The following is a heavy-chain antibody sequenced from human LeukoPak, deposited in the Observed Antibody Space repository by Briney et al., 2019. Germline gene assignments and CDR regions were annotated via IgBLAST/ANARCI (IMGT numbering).Heavy chain of an antibody. V-gene: IGHV3-53*01. J-gene: IGHJ4*02. CDR2: IYSSDST. D-gene: IGHD1-7*01. CDR1: GFTVSSNY. CDR3: ARGSWNYPFDY. Sequence: HSGGSLRLSCAASGFTVSSNYMSWVRQAPGKGLEWVSVIYSSDSTYYADSVKGRFTISRDNSKNTLYLQMNSLRAEDTAVYYCARGSWNYPFDYWGQGTLVTVSS.